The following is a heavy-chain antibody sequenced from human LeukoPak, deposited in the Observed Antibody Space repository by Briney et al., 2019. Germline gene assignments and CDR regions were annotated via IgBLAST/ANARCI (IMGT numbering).Heavy chain of an antibody. V-gene: IGHV1-2*02. J-gene: IGHJ4*02. CDR3: ARVGNYYDSRHFDY. CDR2: INPNSGGT. D-gene: IGHD3-22*01. CDR1: GYTFTGYY. Sequence: APVKLSCKASGYTFTGYYMHWVRQAPGQGLEWMGWINPNSGGTNYAQKFQGRVTMTRDTSISTAYMELSRLRSDDTAVYYCARVGNYYDSRHFDYWGQGTLVTVSS.